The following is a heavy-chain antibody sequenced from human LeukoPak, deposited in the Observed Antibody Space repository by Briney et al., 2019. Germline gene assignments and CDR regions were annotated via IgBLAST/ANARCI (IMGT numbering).Heavy chain of an antibody. CDR2: IHYSGSS. J-gene: IGHJ4*02. CDR1: GDSISDFY. Sequence: PSETLSLTCSVSGDSISDFYWNWIRQSPEKXLEWIGNIHYSGSSVYNPSLRSRVSMSIDRSLKQFFLKLTSVTAADTAVYYCVLAPNSNWFDFWGQGILVTVSS. D-gene: IGHD2-8*01. CDR3: VLAPNSNWFDF. V-gene: IGHV4-59*08.